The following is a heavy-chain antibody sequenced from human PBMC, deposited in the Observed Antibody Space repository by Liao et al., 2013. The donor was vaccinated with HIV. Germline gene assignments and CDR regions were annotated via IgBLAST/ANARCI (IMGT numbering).Heavy chain of an antibody. CDR1: GGSFSGYY. D-gene: IGHD1-26*01. Sequence: QVQLQQWGAGLLKPSETLSLTCAVYGGSFSGYYWSWIRQPPAKGLEWIGEINHSGSTNYNPSLKSRVTISEDTSKNQFSLKLSSVTAADTAVYYCARKXGGSHYYYYYYMDVWGKGTTVTVSS. J-gene: IGHJ6*03. CDR2: INHSGST. V-gene: IGHV4-34*01. CDR3: ARKXGGSHYYYYYYMDV.